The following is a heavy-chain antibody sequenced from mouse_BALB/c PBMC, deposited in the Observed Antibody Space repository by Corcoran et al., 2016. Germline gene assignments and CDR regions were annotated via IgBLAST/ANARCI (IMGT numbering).Heavy chain of an antibody. Sequence: EVLLQQSGPELVKPGASVKIPCKASGYTFIDYNMDWVKQSHGKRLEWIGDINPNNGGTINNQKFKGKATLTVDKSSSTAYMELRSLTSEDTAVYYCARRDYYGSSPFDYWGQGTTLTVSS. CDR2: INPNNGGT. J-gene: IGHJ2*01. V-gene: IGHV1-18*01. D-gene: IGHD1-1*01. CDR3: ARRDYYGSSPFDY. CDR1: GYTFIDYN.